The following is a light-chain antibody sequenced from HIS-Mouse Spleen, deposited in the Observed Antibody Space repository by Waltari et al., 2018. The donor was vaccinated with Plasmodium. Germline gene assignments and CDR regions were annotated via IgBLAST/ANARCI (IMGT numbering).Light chain of an antibody. CDR3: QSADSSGTPNWV. V-gene: IGLV3-25*03. CDR1: ALPKQY. Sequence: SYEPPPPPSASVSPGQTARTPCSGDALPKQYAYWYQQKPGQAHVLVIDKDSERPSGIPERFSGSSSGTTVTLTISGVQAEDEADYYCQSADSSGTPNWVFGGGTKLTVL. CDR2: KDS. J-gene: IGLJ3*02.